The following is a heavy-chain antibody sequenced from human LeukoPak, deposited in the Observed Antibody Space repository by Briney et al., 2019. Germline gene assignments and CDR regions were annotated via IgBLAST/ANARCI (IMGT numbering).Heavy chain of an antibody. Sequence: ASVKVSCKASGYTFTGYYMHWVRQAPGQGLEWMGWINPNSGGTNYAQKFQGWVTMTRDTSISTAYMELSRLRSDDTAVYYCARALATNRPDAFDIWGQGTMVTVSS. J-gene: IGHJ3*02. D-gene: IGHD5-24*01. CDR1: GYTFTGYY. CDR3: ARALATNRPDAFDI. CDR2: INPNSGGT. V-gene: IGHV1-2*04.